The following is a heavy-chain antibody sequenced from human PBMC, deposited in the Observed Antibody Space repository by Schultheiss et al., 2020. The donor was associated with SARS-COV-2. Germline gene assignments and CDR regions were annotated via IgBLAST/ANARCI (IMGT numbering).Heavy chain of an antibody. V-gene: IGHV3-23*01. J-gene: IGHJ6*03. CDR1: GFTFSSYS. Sequence: GGSLRLSCAASGFTFSSYSMNWVRQAPGKGLEWVSAISGSGGNTYYADSVKGRFTISRDNSNNTLYLQMNSLRAEDTAVYYCAKKSAVVVGYYYYMDVWGKGTTVTVSS. CDR2: ISGSGGNT. D-gene: IGHD2-2*01. CDR3: AKKSAVVVGYYYYMDV.